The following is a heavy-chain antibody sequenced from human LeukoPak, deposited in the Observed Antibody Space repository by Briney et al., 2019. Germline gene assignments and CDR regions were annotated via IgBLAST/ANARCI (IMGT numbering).Heavy chain of an antibody. CDR1: GFTFDDYA. D-gene: IGHD3-22*01. V-gene: IGHV3-9*01. CDR2: ISWNSGSI. J-gene: IGHJ4*02. CDR3: AKVRTTMISGFDY. Sequence: PGRSLRLSCAASGFTFDDYAMHWVRQAPGKGLEWVSGISWNSGSIGYADSVKGRFTISRDNAKNSLYLQMNSLRAEDTALYYCAKVRTTMISGFDYWGQGTLATVSS.